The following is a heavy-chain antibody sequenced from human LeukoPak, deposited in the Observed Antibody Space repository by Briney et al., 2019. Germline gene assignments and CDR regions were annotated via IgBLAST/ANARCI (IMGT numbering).Heavy chain of an antibody. Sequence: SETLSLTCTVSGGSISSYYWSWIRQPPGKGLEWIGYIYYGGSTNYNPSLKSRVTISVDTSKNQFSLKLSSVTAADTAVYYCARTISSGWVDYWGQGTLVTVSS. CDR2: IYYGGST. J-gene: IGHJ4*02. CDR1: GGSISSYY. D-gene: IGHD6-19*01. CDR3: ARTISSGWVDY. V-gene: IGHV4-59*01.